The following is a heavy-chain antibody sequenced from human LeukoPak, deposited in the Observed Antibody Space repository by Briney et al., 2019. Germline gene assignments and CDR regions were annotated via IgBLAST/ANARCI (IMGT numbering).Heavy chain of an antibody. D-gene: IGHD3-10*01. Sequence: PGGSLRLSCAASGFIFSNYAMSWVRQAPGKGLGWVSTIDYSGAYTYYADSVKGRFTISRDNSKNTLYMQMNSLRAEDTAIYYCAKVPYSDYGSGRPPFMDVWGQGTTVAVS. CDR2: IDYSGAYT. J-gene: IGHJ6*02. CDR1: GFIFSNYA. V-gene: IGHV3-23*01. CDR3: AKVPYSDYGSGRPPFMDV.